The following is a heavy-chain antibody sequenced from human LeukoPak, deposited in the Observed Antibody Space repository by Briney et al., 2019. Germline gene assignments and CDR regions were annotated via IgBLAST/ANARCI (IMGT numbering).Heavy chain of an antibody. CDR3: ARAKIAAAGTGAFDV. CDR2: FSATDGSA. CDR1: GFTFSSYA. D-gene: IGHD6-13*01. V-gene: IGHV3-23*01. J-gene: IGHJ3*01. Sequence: GGSLRLACAASGFTFSSYAITWVRQAPGKGLEWVSAFSATDGSAQYAESVEGRFTISRDNFKNTLFLQMNSLGAEDTAVYYCARAKIAAAGTGAFDVWGQGTLVTVSS.